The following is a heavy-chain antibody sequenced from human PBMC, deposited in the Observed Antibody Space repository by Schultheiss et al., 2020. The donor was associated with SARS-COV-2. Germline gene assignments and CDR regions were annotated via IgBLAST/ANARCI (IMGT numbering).Heavy chain of an antibody. CDR1: GFTFSSYG. CDR2: ISYDGSNK. Sequence: GGSLRLSCAASGFTFSSYGMHWVRQAPGKGLEWVAVISYDGSNKYYADSVKGRFTISRDNSKNTLYLQMNSLRAEDTAVYYCAKDRKYSLPQLPNYWGQGTLVTVSS. V-gene: IGHV3-30*18. CDR3: AKDRKYSLPQLPNY. D-gene: IGHD2-2*01. J-gene: IGHJ4*02.